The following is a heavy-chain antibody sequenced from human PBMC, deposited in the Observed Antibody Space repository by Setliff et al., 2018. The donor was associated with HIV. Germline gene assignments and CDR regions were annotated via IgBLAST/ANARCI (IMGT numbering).Heavy chain of an antibody. J-gene: IGHJ4*02. V-gene: IGHV4-39*01. D-gene: IGHD3-10*01. Sequence: PSETLSLTCTVSGDSISSSSYYWGWLRQPPGKGLECIGNIYYSGGTDYNPSLKSRLTISLDTSKNQFSLKLTSVTAADTAIYYCARRPVLRNSGSVFDKWGQGTLVTVSS. CDR1: GDSISSSSYY. CDR2: IYYSGGT. CDR3: ARRPVLRNSGSVFDK.